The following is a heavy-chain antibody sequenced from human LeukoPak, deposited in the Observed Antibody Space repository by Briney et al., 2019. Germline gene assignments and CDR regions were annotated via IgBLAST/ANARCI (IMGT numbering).Heavy chain of an antibody. Sequence: GGSLRLSCAASGFTFSSYWMSWVRQAPGKGLKWVANIKKDGSEKYYVDSVKGRFTISRDNAKNSLYLQMNSLRAEDTAVYYCARAGFVLTGSTGGDYWGQGTLVTVSS. CDR1: GFTFSSYW. J-gene: IGHJ4*02. CDR3: ARAGFVLTGSTGGDY. V-gene: IGHV3-7*01. D-gene: IGHD3-9*01. CDR2: IKKDGSEK.